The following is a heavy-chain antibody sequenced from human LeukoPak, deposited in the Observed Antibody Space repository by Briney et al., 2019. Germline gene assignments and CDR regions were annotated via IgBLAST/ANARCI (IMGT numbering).Heavy chain of an antibody. J-gene: IGHJ4*02. CDR3: ATRAYYYYDSSGYYFDY. Sequence: GGSLRLSCAASGFTFSSYWMHWVRQAQGKGLVWVSRINTDGSSTTYADSVKGRFTISRDNARNTLYLQMNSLRAEDTAVSYCATRAYYYYDSSGYYFDYWGQGTLVTVSS. CDR2: INTDGSST. D-gene: IGHD3-22*01. CDR1: GFTFSSYW. V-gene: IGHV3-74*01.